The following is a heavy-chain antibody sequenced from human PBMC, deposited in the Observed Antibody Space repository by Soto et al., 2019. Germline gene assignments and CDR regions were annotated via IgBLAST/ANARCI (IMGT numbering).Heavy chain of an antibody. CDR2: IKSKAHGETA. CDR1: GFSFSDAW. J-gene: IGHJ4*02. CDR3: TTGVDGYNPFDY. V-gene: IGHV3-15*07. Sequence: EAQLVESGGGLVEPGGSLRVSCAASGFSFSDAWMIWVRQAPGKGLEWVGRIKSKAHGETADYAAPVKGRFTISRDDSKNTVYLLMNSLKIEDTAVYYCTTGVDGYNPFDYWGQGTLVTVSS. D-gene: IGHD5-12*01.